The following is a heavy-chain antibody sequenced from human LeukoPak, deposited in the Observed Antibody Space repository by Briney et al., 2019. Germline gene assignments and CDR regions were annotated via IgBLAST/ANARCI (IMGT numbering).Heavy chain of an antibody. CDR2: ISSSADTI. D-gene: IGHD3-9*01. J-gene: IGHJ5*02. CDR3: ARGGYILTTNWFDP. CDR1: GFTFSDFY. Sequence: GGSLRLSCAASGFTFSDFYMTWIRQAPGKGLEWVSYISSSADTIYYADSVKGRFTISRDNAKNSLYLQMNSLRAEDTAMYYCARGGYILTTNWFDPWGQGTQVTVSS. V-gene: IGHV3-11*01.